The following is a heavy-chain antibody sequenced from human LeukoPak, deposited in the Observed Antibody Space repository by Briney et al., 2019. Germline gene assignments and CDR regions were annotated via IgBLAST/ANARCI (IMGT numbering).Heavy chain of an antibody. J-gene: IGHJ6*03. CDR2: IYTSGST. CDR1: GGSISSGSYY. D-gene: IGHD3-10*01. Sequence: SETLSLTCTVSGGSISSGSYYWSWIRQPAGKGLEWIGRIYTSGSTNYNPSLKSRVTISVDTSKNQFSLKLSSVTAADTAVYYCARSYYYGSGSYPSYYYYYYMDVWGKGTTVTVSS. CDR3: ARSYYYGSGSYPSYYYYYYMDV. V-gene: IGHV4-61*02.